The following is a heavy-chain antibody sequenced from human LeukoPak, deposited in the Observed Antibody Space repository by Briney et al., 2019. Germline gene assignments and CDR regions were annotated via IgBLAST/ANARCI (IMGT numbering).Heavy chain of an antibody. CDR2: IYHTGTT. CDR1: GGSFSGFY. Sequence: SETMSLTCTVSGGSFSGFYCSWIRHPPGKRLEWIGYIYHTGTTNYSPSLKNRVTISVATSKSQCSLKLNSVTAADTAVYHCARHESYLNWFDPWGQGTLVTVSS. J-gene: IGHJ5*02. V-gene: IGHV4-59*08. CDR3: ARHESYLNWFDP.